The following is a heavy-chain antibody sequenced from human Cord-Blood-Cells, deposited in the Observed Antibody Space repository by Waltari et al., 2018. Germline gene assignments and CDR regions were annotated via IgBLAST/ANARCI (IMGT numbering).Heavy chain of an antibody. CDR1: GGSISSSSYY. CDR3: ARRYSSSSGFDP. Sequence: QLQLQESGPGLVKPSETLSLTCTVSGGSISSSSYYWGWIRQPPRKGLAWIGSIYYSGSSYYNPSLKRRVTISVDTSKNEFSLKLRSVTAADTAVYYCARRYSSSSGFDPWGQGTLVTVSS. CDR2: IYYSGSS. J-gene: IGHJ5*02. D-gene: IGHD6-13*01. V-gene: IGHV4-39*01.